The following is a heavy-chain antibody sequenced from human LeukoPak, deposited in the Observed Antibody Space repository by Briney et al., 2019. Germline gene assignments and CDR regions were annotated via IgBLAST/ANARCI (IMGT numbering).Heavy chain of an antibody. CDR1: GFTSSSYW. J-gene: IGHJ4*02. Sequence: PVGSLRLSCAASGFTSSSYWMSWVRQAPGKGLEWVTNIKHDGSAKYYVDSVKARFTISRDNAQNSLYLQMNGLRADDTAVYYCVYRNDFNYWGQGTLVTVSS. V-gene: IGHV3-7*02. CDR3: VYRNDFNY. D-gene: IGHD1-26*01. CDR2: IKHDGSAK.